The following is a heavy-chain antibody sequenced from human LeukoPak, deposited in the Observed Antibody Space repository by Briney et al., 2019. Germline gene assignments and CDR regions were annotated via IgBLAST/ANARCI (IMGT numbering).Heavy chain of an antibody. J-gene: IGHJ6*03. V-gene: IGHV1-18*01. Sequence: ASVKVSCKASGYTFTSYGISWVRQAPGQGLEWMGWISAYNGNTNYAQKLQGRVTMTTDTSTSTAYMELRSLRSDDTAVYYCASLLLQDYDFWSRDYYYMDVWGKGTTVTVSS. CDR1: GYTFTSYG. D-gene: IGHD3-3*01. CDR2: ISAYNGNT. CDR3: ASLLLQDYDFWSRDYYYMDV.